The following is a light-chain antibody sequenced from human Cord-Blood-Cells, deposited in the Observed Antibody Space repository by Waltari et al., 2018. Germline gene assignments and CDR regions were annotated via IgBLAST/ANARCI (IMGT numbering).Light chain of an antibody. Sequence: ELVMTQSPATLSVSPGERATLSCRARQSVSSNLAWYQQKPGQAPRLLVSGASTRATGIPARFSGSGSVTDFTLTISSLQSEDFAVYDCQQYNSWPGTFGQGTKVEIK. V-gene: IGKV3-15*01. CDR1: QSVSSN. J-gene: IGKJ1*01. CDR2: GAS. CDR3: QQYNSWPGT.